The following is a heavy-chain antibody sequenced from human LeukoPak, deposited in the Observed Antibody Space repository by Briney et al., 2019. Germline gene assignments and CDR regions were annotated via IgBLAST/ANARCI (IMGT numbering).Heavy chain of an antibody. D-gene: IGHD6-13*01. V-gene: IGHV5-51*01. CDR1: WYPFPTYW. Sequence: GESPKTSLNGPWYPFPTYWLDLVRPVPGKGLGWVGIIYPGDSDPKYSPSFQGQVTISADKSISTAYLQWSSLKASDSAMYYCVRHGLGRSWFGFDYWGQGTLVTVSS. CDR3: VRHGLGRSWFGFDY. CDR2: IYPGDSDP. J-gene: IGHJ4*02.